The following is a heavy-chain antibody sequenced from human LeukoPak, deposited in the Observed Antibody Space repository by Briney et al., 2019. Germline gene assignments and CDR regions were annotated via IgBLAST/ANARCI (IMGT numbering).Heavy chain of an antibody. CDR3: ARDQRFGGSGSYYVVYFDY. CDR1: GRSISSSSSY. CDR2: IYTSGTT. V-gene: IGHV4-39*02. J-gene: IGHJ4*02. Sequence: SETLSLTCSVSGRSISSSSSYWAWIRQSPGKGLEWIGSIYTSGTTHYSPSLKSRVTMSVDTSKNQFSLKLSSVTAADTAVYYCARDQRFGGSGSYYVVYFDYWGQGTLVTVSS. D-gene: IGHD3-10*01.